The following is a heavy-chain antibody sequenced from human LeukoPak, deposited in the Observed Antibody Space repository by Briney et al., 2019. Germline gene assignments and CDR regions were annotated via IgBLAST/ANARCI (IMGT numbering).Heavy chain of an antibody. CDR1: GYTFTSYG. CDR2: ISAYNGNT. Sequence: GASVKVSCKASGYTFTSYGIIWVRQAPGQGLEWMGWISAYNGNTNYAQKLQGRVTMTTDTSTSTAYMELRSLRSDDTAVYYCARFVVVPAARGDNWFDPWGQGTLVTVSS. V-gene: IGHV1-18*01. CDR3: ARFVVVPAARGDNWFDP. J-gene: IGHJ5*02. D-gene: IGHD2-2*01.